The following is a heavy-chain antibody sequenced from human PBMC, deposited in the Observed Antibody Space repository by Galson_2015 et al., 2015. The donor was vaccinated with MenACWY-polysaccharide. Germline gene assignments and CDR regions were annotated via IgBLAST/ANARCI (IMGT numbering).Heavy chain of an antibody. D-gene: IGHD2-15*01. CDR1: GFTFDDYA. J-gene: IGHJ4*02. CDR3: AKDIHRLYCSGGSCSHFDY. Sequence: SLRLSCAASGFTFDDYAMHWVRHAPGKGLEWVSLISGDGGSTYYADSVKGRFTISRDNSKNSLYLQMNSLRTEDTALYYCAKDIHRLYCSGGSCSHFDYWGQGTLVTVSS. CDR2: ISGDGGST. V-gene: IGHV3-43*02.